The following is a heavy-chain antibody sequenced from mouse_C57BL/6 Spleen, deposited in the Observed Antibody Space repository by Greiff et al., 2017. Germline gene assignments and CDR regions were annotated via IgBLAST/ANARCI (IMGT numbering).Heavy chain of an antibody. V-gene: IGHV1-18*01. D-gene: IGHD2-4*01. J-gene: IGHJ4*01. CDR3: ARGLRIYYYAMDY. CDR1: GYTFTDYN. Sequence: VQLQQSGPELVKPGASVKIPCKASGYTFTDYNMVWVKQSHGKSLEWIGDINPNNGGTIYNQKFKGKATLTVDKSSSTAYMELRSLTSEDTAVYYCARGLRIYYYAMDYWGQGTSVTVSS. CDR2: INPNNGGT.